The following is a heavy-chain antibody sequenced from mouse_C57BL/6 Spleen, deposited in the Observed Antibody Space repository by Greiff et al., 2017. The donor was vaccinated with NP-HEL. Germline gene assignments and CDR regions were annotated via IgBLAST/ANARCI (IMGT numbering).Heavy chain of an antibody. CDR1: GFTFTDYY. CDR3: ARSLPYYSKSPYAMDY. CDR2: IRNKANGYTT. J-gene: IGHJ4*01. Sequence: EVQLQQSGGGLVQPGGSLSLSCAASGFTFTDYYMSWVRQPPGKALEWLGFIRNKANGYTTEYSASVKGRFTISRDNSQSILYLQMNALRAEDSATYYCARSLPYYSKSPYAMDYWGQGTSVTVSS. V-gene: IGHV7-3*01. D-gene: IGHD2-5*01.